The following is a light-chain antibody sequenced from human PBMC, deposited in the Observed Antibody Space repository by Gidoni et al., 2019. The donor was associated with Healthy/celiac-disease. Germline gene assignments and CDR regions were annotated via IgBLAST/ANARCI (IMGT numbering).Light chain of an antibody. CDR3: SSYAGSNNLV. CDR1: SSDVGGYNY. V-gene: IGLV2-8*01. CDR2: EVS. J-gene: IGLJ3*02. Sequence: SALTQPPSASGPPAPAVPISCTGTSSDVGGYNYVSWYQQHPGKAPKLMIYEVSKRPSGVPDRFSGSKSGNTASLTVSGLQAEDEADYYCSSYAGSNNLVFGGGTKLTVL.